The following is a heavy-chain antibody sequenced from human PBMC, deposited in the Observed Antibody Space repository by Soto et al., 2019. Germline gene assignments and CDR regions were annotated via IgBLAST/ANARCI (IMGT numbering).Heavy chain of an antibody. D-gene: IGHD1-26*01. CDR2: LDPEDGET. V-gene: IGHV1-24*01. CDR1: GDTLSELS. J-gene: IGHJ6*02. Sequence: ASVKVSCKVSGDTLSELSMYWGRQGPGKGPEWMGGLDPEDGETISAQKFQGRVTMTEDKSTDTAYMELSSLRSEDTAVYYCAATPRAIVGAPTEYRYAMEVWGQGTQVTVSS. CDR3: AATPRAIVGAPTEYRYAMEV.